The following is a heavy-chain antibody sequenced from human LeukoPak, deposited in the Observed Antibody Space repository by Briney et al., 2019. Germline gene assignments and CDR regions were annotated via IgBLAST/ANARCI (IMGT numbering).Heavy chain of an antibody. J-gene: IGHJ4*02. CDR1: GFTFSSYS. V-gene: IGHV3-48*01. D-gene: IGHD2-15*01. CDR3: ASGGENFDY. Sequence: GGSLRLSCAASGFTFSSYSMNWVRQAPGKGLEWVSYISSSSSTIYYADSVKGRFTISRDNAKNSLYLQMNSLRAEDTAVYYCASGGENFDYWGQGTLVTVSS. CDR2: ISSSSSTI.